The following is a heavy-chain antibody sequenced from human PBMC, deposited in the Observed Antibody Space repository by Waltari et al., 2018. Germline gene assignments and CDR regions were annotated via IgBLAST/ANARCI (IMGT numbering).Heavy chain of an antibody. J-gene: IGHJ4*02. D-gene: IGHD1-26*01. CDR1: GYTFTGYY. CDR3: ARTGPYSGSYLPAIDY. V-gene: IGHV1-2*06. Sequence: QVQLVQSGAEVKKPGASVKVSCKASGYTFTGYYMHWVRQAPGQGLEWMGRINPNSGGTNYAQKFQGRVTMTRDTSISTAYMELSRLRSDDTAVYYCARTGPYSGSYLPAIDYWGQGTLVTVSS. CDR2: INPNSGGT.